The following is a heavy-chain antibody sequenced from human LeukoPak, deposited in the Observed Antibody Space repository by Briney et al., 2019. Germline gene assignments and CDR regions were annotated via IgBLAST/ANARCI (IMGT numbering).Heavy chain of an antibody. CDR3: ARDPSNSSGRYVLFDF. D-gene: IGHD6-19*01. J-gene: IGHJ4*02. CDR2: IIPIFGTA. Sequence: GASVKVSCKASGGTFSSYAISWVRQAPGQGLEWMGGIIPIFGTANYAQKFQGRVTITTDESTSTAYMELSSLRSEDTAVYYCARDPSNSSGRYVLFDFWGQGTLVTVSS. V-gene: IGHV1-69*05. CDR1: GGTFSSYA.